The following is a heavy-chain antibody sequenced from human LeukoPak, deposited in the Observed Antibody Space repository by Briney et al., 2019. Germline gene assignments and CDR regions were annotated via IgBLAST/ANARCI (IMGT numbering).Heavy chain of an antibody. CDR3: ARGFRYSYNSYLPHFDY. D-gene: IGHD5-18*01. Sequence: PGGSLRLSCAASGFTVSSNYMSWVRQAPGKGLEWVSVIYSGGSTYYADSVKGRFTISRDNSKNTLYLQMNSLRAEDTAVYYCARGFRYSYNSYLPHFDYWGQGTLVTVSS. J-gene: IGHJ4*02. CDR2: IYSGGST. V-gene: IGHV3-53*01. CDR1: GFTVSSNY.